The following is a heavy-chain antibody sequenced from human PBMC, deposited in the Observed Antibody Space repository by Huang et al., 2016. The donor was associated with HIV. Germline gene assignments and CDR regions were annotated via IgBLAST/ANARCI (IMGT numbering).Heavy chain of an antibody. CDR2: SRKDESEK. Sequence: VESGGRLVQPGGSIRLSCVGSTFRFGAYWMSWVRQPPGKGLGWVANSRKDESEKYYVDSVKGRFNISRDNAKKVVFLEMNNVRVEDTATYFCATKTAGMDIWGQGTTVTVS. V-gene: IGHV3-7*03. CDR3: ATKTAGMDI. CDR1: TFRFGAYW. D-gene: IGHD1-7*01. J-gene: IGHJ6*02.